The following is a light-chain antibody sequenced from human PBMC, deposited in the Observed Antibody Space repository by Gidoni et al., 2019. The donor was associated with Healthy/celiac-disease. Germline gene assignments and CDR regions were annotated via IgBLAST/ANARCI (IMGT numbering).Light chain of an antibody. CDR2: GAS. CDR3: QQYGSSLIT. Sequence: DIVLTKSPGTLSWSPGERATLSCRASQRVSSSYLAWYQQKPGQAPRLLIDGASSRPTGIPDRFSGSGSGTDFTLTISRLEPEDVAVYYCQQYGSSLITFXQXTRLEIK. V-gene: IGKV3-20*01. CDR1: QRVSSSY. J-gene: IGKJ5*01.